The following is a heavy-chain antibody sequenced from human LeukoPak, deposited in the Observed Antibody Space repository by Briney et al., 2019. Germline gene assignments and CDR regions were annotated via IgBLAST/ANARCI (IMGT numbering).Heavy chain of an antibody. V-gene: IGHV1-69*13. Sequence: GASVKVSCKASGYTFTGYYMHWVRQAPGQGLEWMGAIIPIFETTNYAPKFQGRITITADGSTGTAYMDLSSLRSEDTAIYYCARSLRVSGDFDYWGQGTQVIAS. CDR1: GYTFTGYY. CDR3: ARSLRVSGDFDY. D-gene: IGHD2-8*01. CDR2: IIPIFETT. J-gene: IGHJ4*02.